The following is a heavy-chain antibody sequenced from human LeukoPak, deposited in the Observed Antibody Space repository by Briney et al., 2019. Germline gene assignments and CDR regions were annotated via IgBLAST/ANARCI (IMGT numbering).Heavy chain of an antibody. Sequence: GGSLRLSCAASGFTFSSYGMHWVRQAPGKGLEWVAFIRYDGSNKYYADSVKGRFTISRDNSKNTLYLQMNSLRAEDTAVYYCAKDLSADYYDSSGLDYWGQGTLVTVSS. CDR3: AKDLSADYYDSSGLDY. V-gene: IGHV3-30*02. CDR1: GFTFSSYG. D-gene: IGHD3-22*01. CDR2: IRYDGSNK. J-gene: IGHJ4*02.